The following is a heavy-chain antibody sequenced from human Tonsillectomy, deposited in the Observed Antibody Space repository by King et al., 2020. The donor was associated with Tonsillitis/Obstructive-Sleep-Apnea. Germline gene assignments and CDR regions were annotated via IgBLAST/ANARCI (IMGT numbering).Heavy chain of an antibody. Sequence: QLQESGPGLVKPSETLSLTCTVSGGSISSSSYYWGWIRQPPGKGLEWIGSIYYSGSTYYNPSLKSRVTISVDTSKNQFSLKLISVTAADTAVYYCARTYITIFGVVITSYYFDYWGQGTLVTVSS. D-gene: IGHD3-3*01. CDR1: GGSISSSSYY. CDR3: ARTYITIFGVVITSYYFDY. CDR2: IYYSGST. V-gene: IGHV4-39*01. J-gene: IGHJ4*02.